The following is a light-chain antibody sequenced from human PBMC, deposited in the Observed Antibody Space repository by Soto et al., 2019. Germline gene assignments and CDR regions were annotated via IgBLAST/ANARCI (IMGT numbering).Light chain of an antibody. CDR3: QSYDSDPTESYV. Sequence: SVLPQAPSGYGAPGQTVTVSCTRSSSNIGAGFDVHWYQLVPGGAPRLLIYHNTNRPSGVPDRFSGSKSGASASLAITGLQAEDEADYYCQSYDSDPTESYVFGTGTKVTVL. J-gene: IGLJ1*01. V-gene: IGLV1-40*01. CDR2: HNT. CDR1: SSNIGAGFD.